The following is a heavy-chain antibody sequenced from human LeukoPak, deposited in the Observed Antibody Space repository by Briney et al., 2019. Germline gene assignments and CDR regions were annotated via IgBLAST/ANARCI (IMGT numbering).Heavy chain of an antibody. D-gene: IGHD2-2*01. J-gene: IGHJ5*02. CDR3: AREWYKLQAYDP. CDR1: GFTFSSYG. CDR2: IRYDGSNK. Sequence: AGSLRLSCAASGFTFSSYGMHWVRQAPGQGLEWVAFIRYDGSNKYYADPVKGRFTISRDNSKDTLDLQMNSLSAEDTAMYYCAREWYKLQAYDPWGQGTLVTVSS. V-gene: IGHV3-30*02.